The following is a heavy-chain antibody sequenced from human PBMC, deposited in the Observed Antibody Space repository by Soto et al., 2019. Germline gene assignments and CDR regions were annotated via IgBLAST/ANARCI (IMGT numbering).Heavy chain of an antibody. J-gene: IGHJ4*02. CDR2: INWDNNK. CDR1: GFSLSTLGTC. Sequence: SGPTLVNPTQTLTLTCTFSGFSLSTLGTCVTWIRQPPGKALEWLALINWDNNKYYSTSLKTRLTISRDTSKNQVVLTMTNVDPVDTATYYCARIPPYSDFYXMDGWGQGTLVTVSS. V-gene: IGHV2-70*01. CDR3: ARIPPYSDFYXMDG. D-gene: IGHD3-16*01.